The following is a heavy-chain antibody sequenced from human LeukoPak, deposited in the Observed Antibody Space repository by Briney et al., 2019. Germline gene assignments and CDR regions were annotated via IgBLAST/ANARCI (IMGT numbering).Heavy chain of an antibody. D-gene: IGHD6-13*01. Sequence: SETLSLTRTVSGGSIFSDSYYWGWIRQPPGKGLEWIASIYYSGSTYYSPSLKSRVTISVDTSKNQFSLKLSSVTAADTAVYYCARSYSSRWTTFDYWGQGTLVTVSS. J-gene: IGHJ4*02. V-gene: IGHV4-39*01. CDR1: GGSIFSDSYY. CDR3: ARSYSSRWTTFDY. CDR2: IYYSGST.